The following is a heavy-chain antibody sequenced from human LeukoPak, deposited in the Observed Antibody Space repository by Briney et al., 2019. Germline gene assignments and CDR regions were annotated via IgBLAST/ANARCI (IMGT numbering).Heavy chain of an antibody. CDR1: GGSFSGYY. Sequence: SETLSLTCAVYGGSFSGYYWSWIRQPPGKGLEWIGEINHSGSTNYNPSLKSRVTISVDTSKNQFSLKLSSVTAADTAVYYCARLGAGRFTVTTRFDYWGQGTLVTVSS. J-gene: IGHJ4*02. D-gene: IGHD4-17*01. CDR3: ARLGAGRFTVTTRFDY. V-gene: IGHV4-34*01. CDR2: INHSGST.